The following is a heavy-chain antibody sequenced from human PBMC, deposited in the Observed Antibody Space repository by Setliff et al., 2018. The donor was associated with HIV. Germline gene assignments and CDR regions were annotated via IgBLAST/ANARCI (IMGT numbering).Heavy chain of an antibody. CDR2: IWYDGGRK. D-gene: IGHD2-21*01. J-gene: IGHJ3*02. Sequence: GGSLRLSCEASGFPFSVHGMHWVRQSPGKGLEWLAVIWYDGGRKHYADSVKGRFTISRDNSKESLYLQMNSLTTEDTALYYCAKLLGNGGNSDPFDIWGQGTTVTVSS. CDR1: GFPFSVHG. V-gene: IGHV3-33*03. CDR3: AKLLGNGGNSDPFDI.